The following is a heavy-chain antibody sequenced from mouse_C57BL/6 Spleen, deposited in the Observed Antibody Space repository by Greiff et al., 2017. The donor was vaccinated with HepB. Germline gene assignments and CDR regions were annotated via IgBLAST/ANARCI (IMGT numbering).Heavy chain of an antibody. Sequence: QVQLQQPGAELVKPGASVKLSCKASGYTFTSYWMHWVKQRPGQGLEWIGMIHPNSGSTNYNEKFKSKATLTVDKSSSTAYMQLSSLTSEDSAVYYCARNYGYDGWYFDVWGTGTTVTVSS. D-gene: IGHD2-2*01. CDR3: ARNYGYDGWYFDV. V-gene: IGHV1-64*01. CDR1: GYTFTSYW. CDR2: IHPNSGST. J-gene: IGHJ1*03.